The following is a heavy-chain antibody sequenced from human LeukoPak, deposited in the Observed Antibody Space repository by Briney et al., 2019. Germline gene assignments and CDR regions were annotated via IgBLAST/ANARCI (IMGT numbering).Heavy chain of an antibody. CDR2: IYSSGSS. J-gene: IGHJ3*02. Sequence: NPSETLSLTCKVSGYSINSGYYWGWIRQPPGKGLESIGYIYSSGSSHYNPSLKSRVTISVDTSKNQFSLKLSSVTAADTAVYYCARARNYYDSSGFYYEGDAFDIWGQGTMVTVSS. V-gene: IGHV4-61*01. CDR1: GYSINSGYY. CDR3: ARARNYYDSSGFYYEGDAFDI. D-gene: IGHD3-22*01.